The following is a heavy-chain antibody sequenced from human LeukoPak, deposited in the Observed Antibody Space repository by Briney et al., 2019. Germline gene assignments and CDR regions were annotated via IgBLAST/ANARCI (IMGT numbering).Heavy chain of an antibody. CDR3: AGSSLLRIDAFDI. Sequence: SETLSLTCGVSGASISSSNWWSWVRQPPGKGLEWIGEMYHSGSTNYNPSLKSRVTILLDKSKNQFSLKLISVTAADTAVYYCAGSSLLRIDAFDIWGQGTMVTVSS. CDR1: GASISSSNW. D-gene: IGHD1-26*01. V-gene: IGHV4-4*02. CDR2: MYHSGST. J-gene: IGHJ3*02.